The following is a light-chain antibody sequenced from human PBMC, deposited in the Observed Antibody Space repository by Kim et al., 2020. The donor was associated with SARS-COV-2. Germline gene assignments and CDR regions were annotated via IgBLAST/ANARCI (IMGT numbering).Light chain of an antibody. CDR2: GKN. CDR3: NSRGSNDNVL. Sequence: VALGQTVRITCQGDSLRSYYASWYQQKPGQAPIVVIYGKNNRPSGIPDRFSGSSSGDTASLTITGTQAGDEADYYCNSRGSNDNVLFGGGTQLTVL. V-gene: IGLV3-19*01. J-gene: IGLJ2*01. CDR1: SLRSYY.